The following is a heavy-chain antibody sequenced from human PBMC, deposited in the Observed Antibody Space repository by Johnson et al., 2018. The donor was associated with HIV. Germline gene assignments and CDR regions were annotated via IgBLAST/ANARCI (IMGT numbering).Heavy chain of an antibody. D-gene: IGHD2-2*01. J-gene: IGHJ3*02. Sequence: QVQLVESGGGVVQPGRSLRLSCAASGFTFSSYGMHWVRQAPGKGLEWVAVISYDGSNKYYADSVKGRFTISRDNSKNSLYLQMNSLRAEDTAVYYCATTFCTSCSVGKFGTFDIWGQGTMVTASS. CDR3: ATTFCTSCSVGKFGTFDI. CDR1: GFTFSSYG. V-gene: IGHV3-30*03. CDR2: ISYDGSNK.